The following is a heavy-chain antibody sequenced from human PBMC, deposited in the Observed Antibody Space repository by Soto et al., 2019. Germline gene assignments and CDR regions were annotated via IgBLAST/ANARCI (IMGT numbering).Heavy chain of an antibody. D-gene: IGHD1-1*01. V-gene: IGHV3-11*01. J-gene: IGHJ6*02. CDR2: ITSSGGNA. CDR3: ARDGRGLEPWYYYGMDV. CDR1: GFSFKDYY. Sequence: GGSLRLSCAASGFSFKDYYMTWMRQTPEKGLEWISTITSSGGNAYYAASVKGRVTISRDNAHNSLYLQMSGLRAEDTALYYCARDGRGLEPWYYYGMDVWGQGTTVTVSS.